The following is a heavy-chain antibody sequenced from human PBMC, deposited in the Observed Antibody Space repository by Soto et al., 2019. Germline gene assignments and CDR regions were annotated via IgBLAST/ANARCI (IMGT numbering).Heavy chain of an antibody. D-gene: IGHD6-13*01. CDR3: ARVEHSSNWFYPFDI. V-gene: IGHV3-33*01. CDR2: IWYDGSKK. CDR1: GFTFSTYG. Sequence: GGSLRLSCAASGFTFSTYGMHWVRQAPGKGLEWVAVIWYDGSKKYYADSVKGRFTISTDNSKNTLYLQMNSLRAEDTAVYYCARVEHSSNWFYPFDIWGHGTMVTVSS. J-gene: IGHJ3*02.